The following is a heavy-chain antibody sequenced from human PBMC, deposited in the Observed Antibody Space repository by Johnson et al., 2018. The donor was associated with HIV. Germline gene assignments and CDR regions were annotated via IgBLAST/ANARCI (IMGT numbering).Heavy chain of an antibody. V-gene: IGHV3-30*02. CDR3: VRENDLVPVAGTI. CDR1: GFTLSSYG. Sequence: QVQLVESGGGVVQPGGSLRLSCAASGFTLSSYGMHWVRQAPGKGLEWVAFIRYDGSNKYYADSVKGRFTISRDNSKNTLYLQMNSLRVEDTAVYYCVRENDLVPVAGTIWGQGTMVTVSS. CDR2: IRYDGSNK. J-gene: IGHJ3*02. D-gene: IGHD6-19*01.